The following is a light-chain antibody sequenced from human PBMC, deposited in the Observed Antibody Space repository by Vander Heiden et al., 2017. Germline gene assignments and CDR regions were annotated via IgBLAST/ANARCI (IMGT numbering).Light chain of an antibody. CDR1: QSVGNY. V-gene: IGKV3-11*01. CDR2: GAS. J-gene: IGKJ3*01. CDR3: QHRSDWPLFT. Sequence: EIALTQSPATLSLSPGERATLSCRASQSVGNYLAWYQQKPGQTPGLLIYGASNRATGVPARFSGSGTGTDFTLTISNLDPEDFAVYYCQHRSDWPLFTFGPGTKVDMK.